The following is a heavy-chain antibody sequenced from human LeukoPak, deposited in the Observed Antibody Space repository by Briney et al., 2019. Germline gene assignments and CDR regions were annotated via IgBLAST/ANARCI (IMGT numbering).Heavy chain of an antibody. CDR2: TKQDGAEK. D-gene: IGHD1-26*01. V-gene: IGHV3-7*01. CDR1: GFTFRYYR. CDR3: ARVGAWDLQRVFEY. Sequence: PGGSLRLSWAASGFTFRYYRMTWPRHVPGKGGEWVANTKQDGAEKHHVESVKGPFTISRDKAKNPLYLEMDSLRVEDTAVYYCARVGAWDLQRVFEYWGQGTLVTVSS. J-gene: IGHJ4*02.